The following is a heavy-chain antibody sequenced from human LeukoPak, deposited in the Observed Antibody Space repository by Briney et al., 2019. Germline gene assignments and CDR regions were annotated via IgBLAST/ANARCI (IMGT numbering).Heavy chain of an antibody. D-gene: IGHD2-15*01. J-gene: IGHJ4*02. V-gene: IGHV3-33*01. Sequence: PGGSLRLSCAAFGFTFSSYGMHWVRQAPGKGLEWVAAIWYDGSIQYYADSVKGRFTISRDNSKNTLYLQMDSLRAEDTAVYYCARAGYCSGGSCYGSDYWGQGTLVSVSS. CDR1: GFTFSSYG. CDR3: ARAGYCSGGSCYGSDY. CDR2: IWYDGSIQ.